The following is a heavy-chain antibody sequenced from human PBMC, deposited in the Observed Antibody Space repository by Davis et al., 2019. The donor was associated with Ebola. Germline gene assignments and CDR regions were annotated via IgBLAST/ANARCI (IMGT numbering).Heavy chain of an antibody. D-gene: IGHD3-16*01. J-gene: IGHJ4*02. CDR3: AERGGSV. Sequence: PGGSLRLSCTVSGVSISTHYWNWIRQPPGKRLEWIGSIYYTGSAKYNSSLNSRVTISVDTSKNQFSLKLSSVTAADTAMYYCAERGGSVWGQGTLVTVSS. CDR1: GVSISTHY. V-gene: IGHV4-59*11. CDR2: IYYTGSA.